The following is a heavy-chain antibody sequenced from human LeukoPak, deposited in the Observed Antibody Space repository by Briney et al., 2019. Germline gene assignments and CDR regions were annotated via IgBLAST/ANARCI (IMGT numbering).Heavy chain of an antibody. V-gene: IGHV4-39*02. J-gene: IGHJ6*03. D-gene: IGHD6-19*01. CDR1: GGSISSSSYY. CDR3: ARGGSSGWPYYYYYMDV. Sequence: SETLSLTCTVSGGSISSSSYYWGWIRQPPGKGLEWIGSIYYSGSTYYNPSLKSRVTISLDTSKNHFSLRLSSVTAADTAVYYCARGGSSGWPYYYYYMDVWGKGTTVTISS. CDR2: IYYSGST.